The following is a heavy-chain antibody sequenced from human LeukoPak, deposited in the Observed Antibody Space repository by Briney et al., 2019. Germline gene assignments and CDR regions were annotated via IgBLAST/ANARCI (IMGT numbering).Heavy chain of an antibody. CDR1: GGSISSYY. D-gene: IGHD5-24*01. J-gene: IGHJ3*02. CDR2: IYYSGST. Sequence: PSETLSLTCTVSGGSISSYYWSWIRQPPGKGLEWIGYIYYSGSTYYNPSLKSRVTISVDTSKNQFSLKLSSVTAADTAVYYCARRWRGPGAFDIWGQGTMVTVSS. V-gene: IGHV4-59*04. CDR3: ARRWRGPGAFDI.